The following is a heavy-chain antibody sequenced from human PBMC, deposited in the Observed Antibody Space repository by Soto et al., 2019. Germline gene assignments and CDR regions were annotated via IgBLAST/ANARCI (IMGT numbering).Heavy chain of an antibody. Sequence: PSQTLSLTCAISGDSVSSNSAAWNWIRQSPSRGLEWLGRTYYRSKWYNDYAVSVKSRITINPDTSKNQFSLQLNSVTPEDTAVYYCARDYRSSTSCYTTNYYYYGMDVWGQGTTVTVSS. CDR2: TYYRSKWYN. D-gene: IGHD2-2*02. J-gene: IGHJ6*02. V-gene: IGHV6-1*01. CDR3: ARDYRSSTSCYTTNYYYYGMDV. CDR1: GDSVSSNSAA.